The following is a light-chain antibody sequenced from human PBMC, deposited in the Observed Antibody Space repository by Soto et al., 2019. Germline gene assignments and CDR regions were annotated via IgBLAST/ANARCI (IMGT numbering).Light chain of an antibody. CDR3: SSYTSGSPRV. J-gene: IGLJ1*01. V-gene: IGLV2-14*01. CDR2: EVS. Sequence: QSALTQPASVSRSPGQSITISCTGTSSDVGGYNYVSWYQHHPGKAPKLLIYEVSYRPSGVSDRFSGSKSANTASLTISGLQAEDEADYYCSSYTSGSPRVLGTGTKVTVL. CDR1: SSDVGGYNY.